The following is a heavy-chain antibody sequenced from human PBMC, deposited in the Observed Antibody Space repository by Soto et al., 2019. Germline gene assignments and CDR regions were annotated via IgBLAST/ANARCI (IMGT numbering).Heavy chain of an antibody. Sequence: QVQLVESGGGVVQPGRSLRLSCAASGFTFSSYGMHWVRQAPGKGLEWVAVIWYDGSNKYYADSVKGRFTISRDNSKNTLDLQMNSLRAEDTAVYYCAGHDYGDRADAFDIWGQGTMVTVSS. J-gene: IGHJ3*02. V-gene: IGHV3-33*01. D-gene: IGHD4-17*01. CDR2: IWYDGSNK. CDR3: AGHDYGDRADAFDI. CDR1: GFTFSSYG.